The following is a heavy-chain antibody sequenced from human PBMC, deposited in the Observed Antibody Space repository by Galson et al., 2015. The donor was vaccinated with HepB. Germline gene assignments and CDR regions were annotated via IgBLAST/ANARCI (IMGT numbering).Heavy chain of an antibody. J-gene: IGHJ5*02. CDR2: IKSKTDGGTT. D-gene: IGHD1-26*01. CDR3: TPPIRWELTPPPPS. V-gene: IGHV3-15*01. Sequence: SLRLSCAASGFTFSNAWMTWVRQAPGKGLEWVGRIKSKTDGGTTDYAAPVKGRFTISRDDSKDTLYLQMDSLTTEDTAVYYCTPPIRWELTPPPPSWGQGTLVTVSS. CDR1: GFTFSNAW.